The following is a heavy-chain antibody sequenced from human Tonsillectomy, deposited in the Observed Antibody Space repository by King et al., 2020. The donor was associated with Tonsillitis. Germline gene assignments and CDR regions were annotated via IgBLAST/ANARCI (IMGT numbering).Heavy chain of an antibody. CDR2: IYPGDSDT. J-gene: IGHJ4*02. Sequence: QLVQSGAEVKKPGESLKICCKGSGYSFSSYWIGWVRQMPGKGLEWMGIIYPGDSDTRYRPSFQGQVTISADKSISTAYLQWSSLKASDTAMYYCARERELATTQMGYFYYCGQGTLVTVSS. V-gene: IGHV5-51*01. D-gene: IGHD5-24*01. CDR3: ARERELATTQMGYFYY. CDR1: GYSFSSYW.